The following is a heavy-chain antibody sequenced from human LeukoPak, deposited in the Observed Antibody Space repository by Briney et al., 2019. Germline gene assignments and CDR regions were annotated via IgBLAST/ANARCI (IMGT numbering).Heavy chain of an antibody. V-gene: IGHV1-69*06. CDR3: ARDHGSGSYYQDYFDY. D-gene: IGHD3-10*01. J-gene: IGHJ4*02. CDR2: IIPIFGTA. Sequence: ASVKVSCKASGGTFSSYAISWVRQAPGQGLEWMGGIIPIFGTANYAQKFQGRVTITADKSTSTAYMELSSLRSEDTAVYYCARDHGSGSYYQDYFDYWGQGTLVTVSS. CDR1: GGTFSSYA.